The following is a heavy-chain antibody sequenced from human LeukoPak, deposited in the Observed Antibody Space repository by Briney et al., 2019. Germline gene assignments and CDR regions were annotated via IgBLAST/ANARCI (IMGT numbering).Heavy chain of an antibody. D-gene: IGHD1-7*01. CDR1: GFTFSSYA. Sequence: GGSLRLSCAASGFTFSSYAMSWVRQAPGKGLEWVSAISGSGGSTYYADSVKGRFTISRDNSKNTLYLQMNSLKTEDTAVYYCTTDNWNYEYYYYYMDVWGKGTTVTVSS. J-gene: IGHJ6*03. CDR2: ISGSGGST. CDR3: TTDNWNYEYYYYYMDV. V-gene: IGHV3-23*01.